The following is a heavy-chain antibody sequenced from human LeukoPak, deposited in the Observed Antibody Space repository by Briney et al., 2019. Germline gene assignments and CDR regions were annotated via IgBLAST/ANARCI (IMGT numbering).Heavy chain of an antibody. CDR3: AKDPRDSSSWYFDY. CDR2: ISGSGDRT. J-gene: IGHJ4*02. CDR1: GFPFSSDA. V-gene: IGHV3-23*01. D-gene: IGHD6-13*01. Sequence: GGSLRLSCAGSGFPFSSDAMNWVRQAPGKGLGWVSGISGSGDRTYYADSVKGRFTISRDNSKNTLYLEMNSLRAEDTAVYHCAKDPRDSSSWYFDYWGQGTLVTVSS.